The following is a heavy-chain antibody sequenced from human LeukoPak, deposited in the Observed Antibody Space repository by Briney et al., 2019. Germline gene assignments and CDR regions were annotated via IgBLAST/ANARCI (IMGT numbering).Heavy chain of an antibody. CDR1: GFTFSNYN. J-gene: IGHJ4*02. D-gene: IGHD2-15*01. Sequence: PGGSLRLSCAASGFTFSNYNMNWVRQAPGKGLEWVSAISGSGGSTYYADSVKGRFTISRDNSKNTLYLQMNSLRAEDTAVYYCAKDTLPEIWHYWGQGTLVTVSS. CDR3: AKDTLPEIWHY. CDR2: ISGSGGST. V-gene: IGHV3-23*01.